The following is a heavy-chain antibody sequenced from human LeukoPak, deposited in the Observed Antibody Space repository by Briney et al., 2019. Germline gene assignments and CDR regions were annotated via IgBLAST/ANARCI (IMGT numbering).Heavy chain of an antibody. CDR3: ARLSAHYDILTGYQNDYYYGMDV. CDR2: IYPGDSDT. V-gene: IGHV5-51*01. CDR1: GYSFTSYW. D-gene: IGHD3-9*01. J-gene: IGHJ6*02. Sequence: GESLKISCKGSGYSFTSYWIGWVRQMPGKGLEWMGIIYPGDSDTRYSPSFQGHVTISADKSISTAYLQWSSLKASDTAMYYCARLSAHYDILTGYQNDYYYGMDVWGQGTTVTVSS.